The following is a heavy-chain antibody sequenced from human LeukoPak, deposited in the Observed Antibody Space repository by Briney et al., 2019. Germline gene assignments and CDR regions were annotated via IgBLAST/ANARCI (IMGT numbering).Heavy chain of an antibody. J-gene: IGHJ4*02. D-gene: IGHD3-9*01. CDR2: ISSSSAYI. Sequence: GGSLRLSCAASRFTFSTYSMNWVRQAPGKGLEWVSSISSSSAYINYADSVKGRFTISRDNAKNSLYLQMNSLRAEDTAVYYCARVDYDVSTGYQNYFEYWGQGTLVTVSS. CDR3: ARVDYDVSTGYQNYFEY. V-gene: IGHV3-21*01. CDR1: RFTFSTYS.